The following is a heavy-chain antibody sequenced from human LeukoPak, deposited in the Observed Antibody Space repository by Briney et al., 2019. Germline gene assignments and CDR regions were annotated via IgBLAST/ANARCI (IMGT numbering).Heavy chain of an antibody. Sequence: GGSLRLSCAASGFTVSSYAMSWVRQAPGKGLEWVSAISGSGGSTYYADSVKGRFTISRDNSKNTLYLQMNSLRAEDTAVYYCAKDRAAAGTFDYWGQGTLVTVSS. CDR2: ISGSGGST. J-gene: IGHJ4*02. D-gene: IGHD6-13*01. CDR1: GFTVSSYA. V-gene: IGHV3-23*01. CDR3: AKDRAAAGTFDY.